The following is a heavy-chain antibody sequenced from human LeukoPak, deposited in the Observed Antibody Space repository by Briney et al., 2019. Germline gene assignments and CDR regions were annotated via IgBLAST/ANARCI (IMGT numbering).Heavy chain of an antibody. CDR3: ARGIYDSSGYYLDY. J-gene: IGHJ4*02. CDR2: IYYSGST. CDR1: GGSISSGGYY. V-gene: IGHV4-31*03. Sequence: SETLSLTCTVSGGSISSGGYYWSWIRQQPGKGLEWIGYIYYSGSTYYNPSLKSRVTTSVDTSKNQFSLKLTSVTAADTAVYYCARGIYDSSGYYLDYWGQGTLVTVSS. D-gene: IGHD3-22*01.